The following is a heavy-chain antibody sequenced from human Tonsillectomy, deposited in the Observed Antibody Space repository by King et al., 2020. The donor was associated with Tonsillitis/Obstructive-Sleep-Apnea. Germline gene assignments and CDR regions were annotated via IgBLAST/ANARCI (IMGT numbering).Heavy chain of an antibody. V-gene: IGHV3-48*03. CDR2: ISSSGTTI. CDR1: GFTFSSYE. Sequence: VQLVESGGGLVQPGGSLRLSCAASGFTFSSYEMNWVRQAPGKGLEWVSYISSSGTTIYYADSVKGRFTISRDNAKNSLYLQMNSLRAEDTAVYYCARDPGIMGPTTWFDYWGQGALVTVSS. D-gene: IGHD1-26*01. CDR3: ARDPGIMGPTTWFDY. J-gene: IGHJ4*02.